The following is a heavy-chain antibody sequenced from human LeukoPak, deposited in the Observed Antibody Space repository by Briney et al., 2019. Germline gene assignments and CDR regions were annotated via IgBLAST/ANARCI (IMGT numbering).Heavy chain of an antibody. CDR3: ARDQATMVRGVIPDY. Sequence: ASVKVSCKASGYTFTSYYMHWGRQAPGQGLEWMGIINPSGGSTSYAQKFQGRVTMTRDTSTSTVYMELSSLRSEDTAVYYCARDQATMVRGVIPDYWGQGTLVTVSS. CDR1: GYTFTSYY. CDR2: INPSGGST. V-gene: IGHV1-46*01. D-gene: IGHD3-10*01. J-gene: IGHJ4*02.